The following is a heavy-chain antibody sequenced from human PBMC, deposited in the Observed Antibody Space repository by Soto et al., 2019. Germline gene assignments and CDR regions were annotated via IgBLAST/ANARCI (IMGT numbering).Heavy chain of an antibody. V-gene: IGHV3-9*01. D-gene: IGHD2-2*01. Sequence: GGSLRLSCAASGFTFDDYAMHWVRQAPGKGLERVSGISWNSGSIGYADSVKGRFTISRDNSKNSLYLQMNSLRAEDTAVYYCAREVLVCSSTCWYDNHHDVMFVGGHGTTVTASS. J-gene: IGHJ6*01. CDR2: ISWNSGSI. CDR1: GFTFDDYA. CDR3: AREVLVCSSTCWYDNHHDVMFV.